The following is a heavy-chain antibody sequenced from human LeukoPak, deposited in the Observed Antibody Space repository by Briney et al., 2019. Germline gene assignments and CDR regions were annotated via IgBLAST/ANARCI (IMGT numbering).Heavy chain of an antibody. J-gene: IGHJ4*02. CDR2: MSGSGGSR. Sequence: PGGSLRFSRAASGFTLSSYVMSWVRQAPGKGLEWVSAMSGSGGSRYYADSVKGRFTISRDNSKHTLYLQMNSLRAEDTAVYSCAKGLLRTYYYGSGSYSAFDYWGQGTLVTVSS. D-gene: IGHD3-10*01. CDR1: GFTLSSYV. CDR3: AKGLLRTYYYGSGSYSAFDY. V-gene: IGHV3-23*01.